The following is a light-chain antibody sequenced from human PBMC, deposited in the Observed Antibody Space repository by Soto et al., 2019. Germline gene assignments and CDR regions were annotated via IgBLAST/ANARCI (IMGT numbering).Light chain of an antibody. J-gene: IGLJ1*01. CDR3: CSYTTSNTRLXV. CDR2: DVS. CDR1: SSDVVGYNY. Sequence: LTQPASVSGSPGQSITISCTGTSSDVVGYNYVSWYQQHPGKAPKFMIYDVSNRPSGVSNRFSGSKSGNTASLTISGLQAEDEADYYCCSYTTSNTRLXVFGTGTKLTDL. V-gene: IGLV2-14*01.